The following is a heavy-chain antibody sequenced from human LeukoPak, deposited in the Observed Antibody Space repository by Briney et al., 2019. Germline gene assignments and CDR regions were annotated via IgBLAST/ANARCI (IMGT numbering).Heavy chain of an antibody. V-gene: IGHV1-2*06. CDR3: ARAYRFGDRTPYFDY. CDR1: GYTFTGYY. J-gene: IGHJ4*02. Sequence: RASVKVSCKASGYTFTGYYMHWVRQAPGQGLEWMGRINPNSGGTNYAQKFQGRVTMTRDTSISTAYMELSRLRSDDTAVYYCARAYRFGDRTPYFDYWGQGTLVTVSS. CDR2: INPNSGGT. D-gene: IGHD3-10*01.